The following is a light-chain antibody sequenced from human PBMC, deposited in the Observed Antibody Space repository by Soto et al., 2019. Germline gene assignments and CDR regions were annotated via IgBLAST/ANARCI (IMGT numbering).Light chain of an antibody. CDR3: QKYRSAPFT. V-gene: IGKV1-27*01. CDR1: QGISNY. CDR2: AAS. J-gene: IGKJ3*01. Sequence: DIQMTQSPSSLSASVGDRVTITCRASQGISNYVAWYQQKPGTAPKVLISAASTLQSGIPSRFSGSGFGTDFTLNISSLQPEDVATYYCQKYRSAPFTVGPGTKVEIK.